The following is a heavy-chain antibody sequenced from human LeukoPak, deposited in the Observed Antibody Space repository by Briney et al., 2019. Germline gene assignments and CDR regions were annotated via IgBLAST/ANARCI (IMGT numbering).Heavy chain of an antibody. V-gene: IGHV4-4*07. CDR3: AREGYYYDSAGYYRVDY. Sequence: SETLSLTCTVSGASISSYHWSWIRQPAGRGLEWIGRVYSSGSTNYIPSLKSRVTMSLDTSKNQFSLILSSVTAADTAVYYCAREGYYYDSAGYYRVDYWGHGILVTVSS. CDR2: VYSSGST. J-gene: IGHJ4*01. CDR1: GASISSYH. D-gene: IGHD3-22*01.